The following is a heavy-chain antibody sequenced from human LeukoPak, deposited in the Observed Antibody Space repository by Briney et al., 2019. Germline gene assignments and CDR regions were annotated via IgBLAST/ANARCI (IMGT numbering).Heavy chain of an antibody. CDR2: IKQDGSEK. D-gene: IGHD3-10*01. CDR3: ARGRVLLWFGEF. J-gene: IGHJ4*02. CDR1: GFTFSIYW. Sequence: GGSLRLSCAASGFTFSIYWMSWVRQAPGKGLEWVANIKQDGSEKYYVDSVKGRFTISRDNAKNSLSLQMNSLRAEDTAVYYCARGRVLLWFGEFWGQGTLVTVSS. V-gene: IGHV3-7*01.